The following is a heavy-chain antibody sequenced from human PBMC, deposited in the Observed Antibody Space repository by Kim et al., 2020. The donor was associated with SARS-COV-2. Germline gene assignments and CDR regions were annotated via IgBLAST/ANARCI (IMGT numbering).Heavy chain of an antibody. CDR2: IYAAGST. D-gene: IGHD6-13*01. J-gene: IGHJ4*02. Sequence: GGSLRLSCAASGFTVSSSYMSWVRQAPGKGLEWVSVIYAAGSTYYADSVKGRFTFSRDNSKNTLYLQMNSLRAEDTAVYYCARQSNWYSDFDYWGQGTLVTVSS. CDR1: GFTVSSSY. CDR3: ARQSNWYSDFDY. V-gene: IGHV3-53*01.